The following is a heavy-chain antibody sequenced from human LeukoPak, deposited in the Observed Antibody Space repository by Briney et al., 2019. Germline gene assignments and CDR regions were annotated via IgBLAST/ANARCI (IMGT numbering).Heavy chain of an antibody. V-gene: IGHV4-30-2*01. CDR1: GGSISSGGYS. CDR3: ARGGRGATDNWFDP. Sequence: SETLSLTCAVSGGSISSGGYSWSWIRQPPGKGLEWIGYIYHSGSTYYNPSLKSRVTISVDRSKNQFSPKLSSVTAADTAVYYCARGGRGATDNWFDPWGQGTLVTVSS. D-gene: IGHD1-26*01. CDR2: IYHSGST. J-gene: IGHJ5*02.